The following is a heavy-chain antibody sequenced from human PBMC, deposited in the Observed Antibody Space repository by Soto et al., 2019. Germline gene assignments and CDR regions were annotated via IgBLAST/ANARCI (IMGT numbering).Heavy chain of an antibody. V-gene: IGHV1-69*06. Sequence: SGEVSFKASCGTFISYAISWVRQAPGQGLEWMGGIIPIFGTANYAQKFQGRVTITADKSTSTAYMELSSLRSEDTAVYYCARGLNTVTSGYYYGMDVWGQGTTVTVSS. CDR1: CGTFISYA. CDR3: ARGLNTVTSGYYYGMDV. J-gene: IGHJ6*02. D-gene: IGHD4-17*01. CDR2: IIPIFGTA.